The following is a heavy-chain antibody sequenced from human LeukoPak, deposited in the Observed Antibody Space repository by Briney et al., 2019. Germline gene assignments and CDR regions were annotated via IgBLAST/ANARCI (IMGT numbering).Heavy chain of an antibody. V-gene: IGHV4-38-2*02. CDR1: GYSITSGYY. CDR2: INHSGST. Sequence: PSETLSLTCTVSGYSITSGYYWGWIRQPPGKGLEWIGEINHSGSTNYNPSLKSRVTISVDTSKNQFSLKLSSVTAADTAVYYCARGRDMTTVTAIDYWGQGTLVTVSS. CDR3: ARGRDMTTVTAIDY. D-gene: IGHD4-17*01. J-gene: IGHJ4*02.